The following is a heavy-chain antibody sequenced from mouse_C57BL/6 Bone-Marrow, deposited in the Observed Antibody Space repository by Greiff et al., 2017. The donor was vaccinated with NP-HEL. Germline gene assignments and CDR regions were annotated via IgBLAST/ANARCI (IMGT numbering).Heavy chain of an antibody. V-gene: IGHV1-82*01. CDR2: IYPGDGDT. Sequence: VQLQQSGPELVKPGASVKISCKASGYAFSSSWMNWVKQRPGKGLEWIGRIYPGDGDTNYNGQFKGKATLTADKSSSTAYMQLSSLTSEDSAVYFCARVYYGNYGTPGGFDVWGTGTTVTVSA. D-gene: IGHD2-1*01. CDR3: ARVYYGNYGTPGGFDV. J-gene: IGHJ1*03. CDR1: GYAFSSSW.